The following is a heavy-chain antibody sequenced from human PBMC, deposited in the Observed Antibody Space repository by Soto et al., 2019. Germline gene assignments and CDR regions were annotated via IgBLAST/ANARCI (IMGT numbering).Heavy chain of an antibody. CDR2: ISAYNGNT. CDR3: ARAKRGGDYSYASYSGMDV. D-gene: IGHD1-26*01. Sequence: QVQLVQSGAEVKKPGASVKVSCKASGYTFTSYGISWVRQAPGQGLEWMGWISAYNGNTNYAQKLQVRATMNTDKSQSTVYITVRSLRSDDTAVYCCARAKRGGDYSYASYSGMDVCVQGNTFTVSS. V-gene: IGHV1-18*01. CDR1: GYTFTSYG. J-gene: IGHJ6*02.